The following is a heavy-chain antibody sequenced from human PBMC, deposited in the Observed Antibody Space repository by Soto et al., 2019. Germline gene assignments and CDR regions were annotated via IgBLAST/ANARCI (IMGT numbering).Heavy chain of an antibody. CDR3: AKAAATSGGAFEI. V-gene: IGHV3-23*01. Sequence: GGSLRLSCAVSGFICSSYDMSWVRQAPGKGLEWVSTILVGGSTHYEDSVKGQFTISRDTSKNTVYLQMNSLTAGDTAFYYCAKAAATSGGAFEIYGQGTMVTVSS. J-gene: IGHJ3*02. CDR1: GFICSSYD. CDR2: ILVGGST. D-gene: IGHD2-15*01.